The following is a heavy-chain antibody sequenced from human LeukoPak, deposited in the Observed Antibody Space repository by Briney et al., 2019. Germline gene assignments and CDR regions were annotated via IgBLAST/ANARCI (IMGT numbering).Heavy chain of an antibody. CDR2: MNPNNGDT. CDR1: GYTFSNYD. CDR3: ARGRNDYESVDFPLMLY. D-gene: IGHD3-22*01. J-gene: IGHJ4*02. Sequence: ASVKVSCKTSGYTFSNYDINWVRQATGQGLEWMGRMNPNNGDTAYAQKFQDRVTFTRDKSISTVYMEVSSLRSEDTAVYYCARGRNDYESVDFPLMLYWGQGTLVTVSS. V-gene: IGHV1-8*03.